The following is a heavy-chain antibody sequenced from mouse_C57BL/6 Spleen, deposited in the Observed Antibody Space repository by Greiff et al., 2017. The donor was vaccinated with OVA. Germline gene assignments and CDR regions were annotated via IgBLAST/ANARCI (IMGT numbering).Heavy chain of an antibody. CDR1: GYTFTSYW. CDR3: ARWGDYAMDY. J-gene: IGHJ4*01. V-gene: IGHV1-52*01. CDR2: IDPSDSET. Sequence: QVQLQQPGAELVRPGSSVKLSCKASGYTFTSYWMHWVKQRPIQGLEWIGNIDPSDSETHYNQKFKDKATLTVDKSSSTAYMQLSSLTSEDSAVYYCARWGDYAMDYWGQGTSVTVPS.